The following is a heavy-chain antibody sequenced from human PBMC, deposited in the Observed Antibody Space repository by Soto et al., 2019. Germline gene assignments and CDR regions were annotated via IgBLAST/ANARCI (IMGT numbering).Heavy chain of an antibody. CDR3: ATASGESYPWIRVFHS. J-gene: IGHJ5*01. V-gene: IGHV3-23*01. D-gene: IGHD1-26*01. CDR2: ITNTGGDK. CDR1: GFTFSSYA. Sequence: GGSLRLSCAASGFTFSSYAMNWVRQAPGEGLEWVSTITNTGGDKIYADSVKGRFTISRDNSKNTLFLQMNNLRVEDTAIYYCATASGESYPWIRVFHSWA.